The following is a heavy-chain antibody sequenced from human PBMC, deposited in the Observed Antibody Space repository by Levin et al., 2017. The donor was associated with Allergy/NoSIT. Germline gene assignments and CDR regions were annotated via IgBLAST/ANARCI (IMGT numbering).Heavy chain of an antibody. Sequence: SQTLSLTCTVSGGYITSGGYYWSWIRQHPGKGLEWIGSVYNLVSTYYNPSLKSRLFISVDTSKNEFALRLSSVTAADTAVYYCARGYGDNGWFDPWGQGTLVTVSS. CDR3: ARGYGDNGWFDP. V-gene: IGHV4-31*03. CDR2: VYNLVST. D-gene: IGHD4-23*01. J-gene: IGHJ5*02. CDR1: GGYITSGGYY.